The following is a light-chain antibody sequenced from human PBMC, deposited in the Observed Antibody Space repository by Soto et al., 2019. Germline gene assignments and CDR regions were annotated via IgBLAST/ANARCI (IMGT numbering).Light chain of an antibody. Sequence: QSVLTQPPSVSGAPGQGVTISCTGGSSNIGANYDVHWYQQLPGTAPKLLIYGNSNRPSGVPDRFSGSKSGTSASLAITGLQAEDEADYYCQSYDNSLSVYVFGTGTKVTVL. J-gene: IGLJ1*01. CDR1: SSNIGANYD. V-gene: IGLV1-40*01. CDR2: GNS. CDR3: QSYDNSLSVYV.